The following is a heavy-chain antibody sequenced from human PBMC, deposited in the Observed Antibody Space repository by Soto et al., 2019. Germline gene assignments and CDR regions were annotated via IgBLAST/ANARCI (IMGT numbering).Heavy chain of an antibody. CDR1: GGSITSVNHY. CDR3: AREVAGTGAFDY. D-gene: IGHD2-8*02. J-gene: IGHJ4*02. Sequence: QVQLEQSGPGLVKPSQTLSLTCNISGGSITSVNHYWSWIRQSPGEGLEWIGYIFDSGTTHYNPYLKGRLTIAGDTSQTQFSLTILSVTVADTAVYYCAREVAGTGAFDYWGQGTLVTVSS. V-gene: IGHV4-30-4*01. CDR2: IFDSGTT.